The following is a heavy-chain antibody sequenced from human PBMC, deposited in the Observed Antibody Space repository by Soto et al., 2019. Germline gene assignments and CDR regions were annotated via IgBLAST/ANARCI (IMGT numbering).Heavy chain of an antibody. J-gene: IGHJ4*02. CDR1: GGSISSYY. CDR3: ARVEMATISIDY. CDR2: IYYSGST. Sequence: QVQLQESGPGLVKPSETLSLTCTVSGGSISSYYWSWIRQPPGKGLEWIGYIYYSGSTNYNPSLKSRVTISVDKSKNQFSLKLSSVTAADTAVYYCARVEMATISIDYWGQGTLVTVSS. V-gene: IGHV4-59*01. D-gene: IGHD5-12*01.